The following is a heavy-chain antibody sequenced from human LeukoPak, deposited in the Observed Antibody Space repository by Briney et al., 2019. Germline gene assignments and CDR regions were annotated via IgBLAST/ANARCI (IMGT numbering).Heavy chain of an antibody. J-gene: IGHJ4*02. CDR2: INHSGST. D-gene: IGHD1-26*01. CDR3: ARGPRRGSYPY. CDR1: GGSFSGYY. V-gene: IGHV4-34*01. Sequence: PSETLSLTCAVYGGSFSGYYWSWIRQPPGKGLEWTGEINHSGSTNYNPSLKSRVTISVDTSKNQFSLKLSSVTAADTAVYYCARGPRRGSYPYWGQGTLVTVSS.